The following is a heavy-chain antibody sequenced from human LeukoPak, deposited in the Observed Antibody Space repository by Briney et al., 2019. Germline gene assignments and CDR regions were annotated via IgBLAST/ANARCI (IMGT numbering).Heavy chain of an antibody. CDR1: GYTFTGYY. CDR3: ARDPFTRKNLGNWDSRAFHI. J-gene: IGHJ3*02. D-gene: IGHD7-27*01. Sequence: ASVKVSCKTSGYTFTGYYIHWVRQAPGQGLEWMGWINPNSGGTNYAQNFQGRVTVTRDTSITTPYMERRWLTSDDAAVYDCARDPFTRKNLGNWDSRAFHIWGQGTMVTVSS. V-gene: IGHV1-2*02. CDR2: INPNSGGT.